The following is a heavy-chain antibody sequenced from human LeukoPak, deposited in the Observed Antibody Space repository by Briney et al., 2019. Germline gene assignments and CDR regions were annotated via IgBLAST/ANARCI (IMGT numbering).Heavy chain of an antibody. J-gene: IGHJ4*02. CDR3: AREPIRWCYFDY. D-gene: IGHD4-23*01. CDR1: GGSISSTRYY. V-gene: IGHV4-39*06. Sequence: PSETLSLTCTVSGGSISSTRYYWGWIRQPPGKGLEWIGSIYYSGSTYYNPSLKSRVTISVDTSKNQFPLKLNSVTAADTAVYYCAREPIRWCYFDYWGQGTLVTVSS. CDR2: IYYSGST.